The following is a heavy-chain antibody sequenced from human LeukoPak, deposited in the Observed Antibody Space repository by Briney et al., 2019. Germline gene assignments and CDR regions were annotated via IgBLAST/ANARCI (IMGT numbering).Heavy chain of an antibody. CDR2: IKSKNDGGTT. D-gene: IGHD1-14*01. J-gene: IGHJ4*02. CDR1: GITFTSAW. Sequence: PGGSLRLSCAASGITFTSAWMGGVRQPPGKGREGGGRIKSKNDGGTTDYAAPVRGRFTISTDDSKITSYLQMNNLKIEDTAVYYCTTDGGITIRPLFDFWGQGTLVTVSS. V-gene: IGHV3-15*01. CDR3: TTDGGITIRPLFDF.